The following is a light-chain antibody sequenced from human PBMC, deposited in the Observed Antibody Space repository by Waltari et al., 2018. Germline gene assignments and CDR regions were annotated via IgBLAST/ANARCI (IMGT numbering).Light chain of an antibody. Sequence: IVLTQSPATLSLSRGERATRSCRASQSISSSLAWYQQKPGQAPRLLIYDTSKRATVIPARFSGSGSGTDFTLTISSLEPEDFAVYYCQHRTTWPPSLTFGGGTRVEVK. CDR2: DTS. V-gene: IGKV3-11*01. CDR1: QSISSS. CDR3: QHRTTWPPSLT. J-gene: IGKJ4*01.